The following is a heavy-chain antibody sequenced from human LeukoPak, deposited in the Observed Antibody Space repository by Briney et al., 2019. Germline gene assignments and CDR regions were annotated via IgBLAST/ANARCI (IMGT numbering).Heavy chain of an antibody. V-gene: IGHV3-23*01. CDR2: ICGTSNST. CDR3: AKLSGGSCYSPSNS. CDR1: GFTFSSYA. D-gene: IGHD2-15*01. J-gene: IGHJ4*02. Sequence: GGSLRLSCAASGFTFSSYAMTWVRQAPGKGLEWVSTICGTSNSTYYVDSVKGRFTISRDNSKNTLYLQMNSLRAEDTAVYHCAKLSGGSCYSPSNSWGPGTLVTVSS.